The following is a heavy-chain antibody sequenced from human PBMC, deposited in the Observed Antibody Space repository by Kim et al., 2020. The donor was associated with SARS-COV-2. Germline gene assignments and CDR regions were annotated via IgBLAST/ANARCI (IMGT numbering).Heavy chain of an antibody. CDR1: GGSISSSSYY. Sequence: SETLSLTCTVSGGSISSSSYYWGWIRQPPGKGLEWIGSIYYSGSTYYNPSLKSRVTISVDTSKNQFSLKLSSVTAADTAVYYCARHSTDCSSTSRYFSPLHYYYYGMDVWGQGPTVTVSS. D-gene: IGHD2-2*01. V-gene: IGHV4-39*01. J-gene: IGHJ6*02. CDR3: ARHSTDCSSTSRYFSPLHYYYYGMDV. CDR2: IYYSGST.